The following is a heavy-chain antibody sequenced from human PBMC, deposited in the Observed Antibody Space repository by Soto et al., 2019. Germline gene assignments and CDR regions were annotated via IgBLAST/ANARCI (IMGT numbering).Heavy chain of an antibody. V-gene: IGHV1-69*06. CDR3: ARAAKRYFDS. CDR2: IVPILGPA. Sequence: QVQLVQSGAEVKKPGSSVNVSCKASGGTFNTFAISWVRQAPGQGLEYLGGIVPILGPAFYAQRFQGRVTITADKSTNTAYLELTSLSSEDTALYYCARAAKRYFDSGGHGTQVTVSS. CDR1: GGTFNTFA. J-gene: IGHJ4*01.